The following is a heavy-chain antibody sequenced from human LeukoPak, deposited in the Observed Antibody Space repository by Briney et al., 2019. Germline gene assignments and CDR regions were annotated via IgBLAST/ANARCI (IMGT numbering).Heavy chain of an antibody. CDR1: GYTFTGYY. CDR3: ARVPQGSSWPYYFDY. D-gene: IGHD6-13*01. Sequence: ASVKVSCKASGYTFTGYYMHWVRQAPGQGLEWMGWINPNSGGTNYAQKFQGRVTMTRDTSISTAYMELSRLRSDDTAVYYCARVPQGSSWPYYFDYWGQGTLVTVSS. CDR2: INPNSGGT. V-gene: IGHV1-2*02. J-gene: IGHJ4*02.